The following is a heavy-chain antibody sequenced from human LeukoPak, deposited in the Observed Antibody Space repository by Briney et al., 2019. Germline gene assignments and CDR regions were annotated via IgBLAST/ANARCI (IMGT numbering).Heavy chain of an antibody. D-gene: IGHD6-19*01. Sequence: GGSLRLSCAASGFIFSSYAMSWVRQARGKGLEGVSDISKSGGSKFYADSVKGRFTISRENSKNTLYVKMKSLKAKNRAVNTGAKDQWYSSAWYSRDGFDMWGQGTMVTVSS. J-gene: IGHJ3*02. CDR3: AKDQWYSSAWYSRDGFDM. CDR2: ISKSGGSK. V-gene: IGHV3-23*01. CDR1: GFIFSSYA.